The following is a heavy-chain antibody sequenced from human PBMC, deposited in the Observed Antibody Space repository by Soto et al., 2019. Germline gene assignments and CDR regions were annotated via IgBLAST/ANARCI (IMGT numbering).Heavy chain of an antibody. CDR1: GYSVSSSDDC. Sequence: SETLSLTCSVAGYSVSSSDDCWAWIRQPPGKGLGWIGSMFYSGLTYYNPSLKSRVTLSVDTSKNHFSVRLNSVTAADTAVYYCAPLTVSLSGPYGIHVWGQGTTVTVSS. CDR2: MFYSGLT. D-gene: IGHD2-15*01. CDR3: APLTVSLSGPYGIHV. V-gene: IGHV4-39*01. J-gene: IGHJ6*02.